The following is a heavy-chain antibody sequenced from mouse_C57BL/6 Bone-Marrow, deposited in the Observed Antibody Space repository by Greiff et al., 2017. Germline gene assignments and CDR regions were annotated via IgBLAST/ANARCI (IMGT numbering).Heavy chain of an antibody. Sequence: EVQLQQSGPELVKPGASVKKSCKASGYTFTDYNMHWVKQSHGKSLEWIGYINPNNGGTSYNQKFKGKATLTVNKSSSTAYMELRSLTSEDSAVYYCARKANYDGAWFAYWGQGTRVTVSA. V-gene: IGHV1-22*01. CDR1: GYTFTDYN. CDR2: INPNNGGT. J-gene: IGHJ3*01. CDR3: ARKANYDGAWFAY. D-gene: IGHD1-1*01.